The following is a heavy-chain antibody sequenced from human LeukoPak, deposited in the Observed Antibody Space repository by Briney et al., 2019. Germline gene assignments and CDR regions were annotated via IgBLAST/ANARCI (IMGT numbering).Heavy chain of an antibody. CDR2: IYSGGTT. CDR3: ARAQGRGFDY. CDR1: GFNVSSSF. J-gene: IGHJ4*02. V-gene: IGHV3-66*01. Sequence: GGSLRLSCAASGFNVSSSFLSWVRQAPGKRLEYVSVIYSGGTTYYADSVKGRFTISRDNSKNTVHLQMNSLRAEDTAVYYCARAQGRGFDYWGQGTLVTVSA.